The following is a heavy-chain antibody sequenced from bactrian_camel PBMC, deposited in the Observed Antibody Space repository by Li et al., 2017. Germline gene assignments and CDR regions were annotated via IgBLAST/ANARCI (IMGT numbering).Heavy chain of an antibody. D-gene: IGHD3*01. CDR1: GFTFSDYV. J-gene: IGHJ4*01. CDR2: IYSDGSNR. Sequence: VQLVESGGGLVQPGGSLGLSCAASGFTFSDYVMRWVRQAPGKGLEWVSDIYSDGSNRYYADSVKGRFTISRDDAKNTVYLQLNSLKTDDMAMYYCAKYRNSRPESIFDYWGQGTQVTVS. CDR3: AKYRNSRPESIFDY. V-gene: IGHV3S6*01.